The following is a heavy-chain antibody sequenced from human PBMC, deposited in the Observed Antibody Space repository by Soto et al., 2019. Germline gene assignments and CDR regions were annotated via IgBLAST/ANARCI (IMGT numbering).Heavy chain of an antibody. V-gene: IGHV5-51*01. D-gene: IGHD2-2*01. Sequence: GESLKISCNGSGYPFTIYWIGWVLRMPGKGLDWMGIIYPGDSNTRYSPSFQGQVTISADKSISTAYLQWSSLKATDTAMYFCARQGYCSTTACYAVDYWGQGTLVTVSS. J-gene: IGHJ4*02. CDR2: IYPGDSNT. CDR3: ARQGYCSTTACYAVDY. CDR1: GYPFTIYW.